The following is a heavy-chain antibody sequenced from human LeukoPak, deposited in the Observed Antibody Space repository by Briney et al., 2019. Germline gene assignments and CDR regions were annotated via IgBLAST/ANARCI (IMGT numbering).Heavy chain of an antibody. V-gene: IGHV1-69*05. D-gene: IGHD4-23*01. CDR3: ARGMVVTEGGNAFDI. J-gene: IGHJ3*02. Sequence: ASVKVSCKASGGTFSSYAISWVRQAPGQGLEWMGGIIPIFGTANYAQKLQGRVTITTDESTSTAYMELSSLRSEDTAVYYCARGMVVTEGGNAFDIWGQGTMVTVSS. CDR1: GGTFSSYA. CDR2: IIPIFGTA.